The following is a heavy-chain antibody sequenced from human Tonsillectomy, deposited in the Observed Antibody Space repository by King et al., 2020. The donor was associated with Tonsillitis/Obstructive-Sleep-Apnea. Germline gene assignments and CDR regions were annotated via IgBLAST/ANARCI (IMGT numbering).Heavy chain of an antibody. D-gene: IGHD6-19*01. J-gene: IGHJ4*02. CDR3: ARDSGTVAGNFDY. CDR1: GFTFTSYS. V-gene: IGHV3-21*01. CDR2: ISSSSSYI. Sequence: VQLVESGGGLVKPGGSLRLSRAASGFTFTSYSINWVRQAPGKGLEWVSSISSSSSYIYYADSLKGRFTISRDNAKNSLYLQMNSLRAEDTAVYYCARDSGTVAGNFDYWGQGTLVTVSS.